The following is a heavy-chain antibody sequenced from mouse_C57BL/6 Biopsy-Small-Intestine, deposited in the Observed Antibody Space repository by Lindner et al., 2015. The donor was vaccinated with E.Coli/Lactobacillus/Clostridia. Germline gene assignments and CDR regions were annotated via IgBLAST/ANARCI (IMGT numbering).Heavy chain of an antibody. CDR1: GYTFTDYN. CDR2: INPNNGGT. D-gene: IGHD1-1*01. Sequence: VQLQESGPELVKPGASVKVSCKASGYTFTDYNMHWVKQSHGKSLEWIGYINPNNGGTSYNQKFKGKATLTVNKSSSTAYMELRSLTSEDSAVYYCARRITTVVATNWYFDVWGTGTTVTVSS. V-gene: IGHV1-22*01. J-gene: IGHJ1*03. CDR3: ARRITTVVATNWYFDV.